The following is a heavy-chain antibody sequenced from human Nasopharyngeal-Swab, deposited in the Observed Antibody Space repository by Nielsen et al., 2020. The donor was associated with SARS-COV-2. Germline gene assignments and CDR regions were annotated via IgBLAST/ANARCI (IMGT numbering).Heavy chain of an antibody. CDR3: ARASRGWS. CDR2: LSASGSTI. Sequence: SMKISCEASGFNFDNYEMNSVRQTPGKGQEWVSYLSASGSTIHYADSVRGRFTISRDNAKKSLYLQMNSLRAEDTAVYYCARASRGWSWGQGTLVTVSS. D-gene: IGHD6-19*01. V-gene: IGHV3-48*03. J-gene: IGHJ5*02. CDR1: GFNFDNYE.